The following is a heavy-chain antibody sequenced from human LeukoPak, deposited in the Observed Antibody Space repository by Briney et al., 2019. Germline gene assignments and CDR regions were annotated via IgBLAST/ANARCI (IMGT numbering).Heavy chain of an antibody. Sequence: GGSLRLSCAASGFTFSDYYMSWIRQAPGKGLEWVSYISSSGSTIYYADSVKGRFTISRDNAKNSLYLQMSSLRAEDTAVYYCARAATYYYYMDVWGKGTTVTVSS. CDR1: GFTFSDYY. CDR3: ARAATYYYYMDV. J-gene: IGHJ6*03. V-gene: IGHV3-11*04. D-gene: IGHD5-12*01. CDR2: ISSSGSTI.